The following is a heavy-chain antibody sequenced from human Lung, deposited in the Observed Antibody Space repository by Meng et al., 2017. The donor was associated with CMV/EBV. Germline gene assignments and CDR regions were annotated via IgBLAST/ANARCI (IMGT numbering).Heavy chain of an antibody. J-gene: IGHJ6*02. CDR3: ARDLDIGYGMDV. Sequence: SETXSLXXTVSGGSVSSGSYYWSWIRQPPGKGLEWIGYIYYSGSTNYNPSLKSRVTISVDTSKNQFSLKLSSVTAADTAVYYCARDLDIGYGMDVWGQGTTVXVSS. D-gene: IGHD2-15*01. V-gene: IGHV4-61*01. CDR2: IYYSGST. CDR1: GGSVSSGSYY.